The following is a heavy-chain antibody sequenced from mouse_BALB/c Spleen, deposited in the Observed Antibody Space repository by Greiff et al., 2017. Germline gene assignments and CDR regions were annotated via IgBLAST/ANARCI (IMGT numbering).Heavy chain of an antibody. V-gene: IGHV7-3*02. CDR2: IRNKANGYTT. Sequence: DVMLVESGGGLVQPGGSLRLSCATSGFTFTDYYMSWVRQPPGKALEWLGFIRNKANGYTTEYSASVKGRFTISRDNSQSILYLQMNTLRAEDSATYYCARALNWDNYAMDYWGQGTSVTVSS. D-gene: IGHD4-1*01. CDR3: ARALNWDNYAMDY. J-gene: IGHJ4*01. CDR1: GFTFTDYY.